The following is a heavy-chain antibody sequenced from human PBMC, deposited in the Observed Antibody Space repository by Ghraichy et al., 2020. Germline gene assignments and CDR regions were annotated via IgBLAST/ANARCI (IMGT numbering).Heavy chain of an antibody. J-gene: IGHJ5*02. CDR1: GFTFSSYS. D-gene: IGHD4-17*01. Sequence: GGSLRLSCAASGFTFSSYSMNWVRQAPGKGLEWVSSISSSSSYIYYADSVKGRFTISRDNAKNSLYLQMNSLRAEDTAVYYCARGVTTVTMNWFDPWGQGTLVTVSS. V-gene: IGHV3-21*01. CDR3: ARGVTTVTMNWFDP. CDR2: ISSSSSYI.